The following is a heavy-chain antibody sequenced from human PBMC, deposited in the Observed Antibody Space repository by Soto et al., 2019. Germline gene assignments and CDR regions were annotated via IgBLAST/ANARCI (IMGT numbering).Heavy chain of an antibody. Sequence: SETLSLTCTVSGGSISSYYWSLIRQPPGKGLEWIGYIYYSGSTNYNPSLKSRVTISVDTSKNQFSLKLSSVTAADTAVYYCARLISSGWPPDYWGQGTLVTVSS. CDR2: IYYSGST. J-gene: IGHJ4*02. CDR1: GGSISSYY. V-gene: IGHV4-59*08. CDR3: ARLISSGWPPDY. D-gene: IGHD6-19*01.